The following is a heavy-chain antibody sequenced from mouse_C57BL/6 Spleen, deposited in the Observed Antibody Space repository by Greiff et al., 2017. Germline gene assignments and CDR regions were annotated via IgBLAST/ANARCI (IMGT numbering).Heavy chain of an antibody. CDR1: GYAFSSSW. CDR2: IYPGDGDT. CDR3: ARDYGSSRYWYVEV. D-gene: IGHD1-1*01. J-gene: IGHJ1*03. V-gene: IGHV1-82*01. Sequence: VQLQESGPELVKPGASVKISCKASGYAFSSSWMNWVKQRPGKGLEWIGRIYPGDGDTNYNGKFKGKATMTADKSSSTAYMQLSSLTSEDSAVYVCARDYGSSRYWYVEVGGTGTTVTVSS.